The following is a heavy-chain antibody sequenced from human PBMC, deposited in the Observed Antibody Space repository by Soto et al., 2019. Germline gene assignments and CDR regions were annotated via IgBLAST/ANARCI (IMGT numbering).Heavy chain of an antibody. CDR2: ISGNGEST. J-gene: IGHJ5*02. Sequence: EEQVLESGGGLVQPGGSLRLSCVASGFTFGRYAMTWVRQTQGKGLECVSAISGNGESTHYADSVKGRFTISRDNSKNTLYRQLSNVRAEDTAIYNCAKVGGFDPWGPGTLVTVSS. CDR3: AKVGGFDP. D-gene: IGHD4-17*01. V-gene: IGHV3-23*01. CDR1: GFTFGRYA.